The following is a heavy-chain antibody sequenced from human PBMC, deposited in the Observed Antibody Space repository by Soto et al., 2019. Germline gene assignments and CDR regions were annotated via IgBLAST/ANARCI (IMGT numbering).Heavy chain of an antibody. Sequence: ASLKVSCKASGYTLTIYYMLWVRQAPGQRLEWMGWINAGNGNTKYSQKFQGRVTITRDTSASTAYMELSSLRSEDTAVYYCARHWALGPPPDYWGQGTLVTVSS. J-gene: IGHJ4*02. D-gene: IGHD3-16*01. V-gene: IGHV1-3*01. CDR1: GYTLTIYY. CDR2: INAGNGNT. CDR3: ARHWALGPPPDY.